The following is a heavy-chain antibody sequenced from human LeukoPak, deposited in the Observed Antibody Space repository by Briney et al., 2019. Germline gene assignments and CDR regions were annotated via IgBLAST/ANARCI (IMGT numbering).Heavy chain of an antibody. CDR1: GFTFSSYS. CDR3: AREMRYDFWSGYFLTDY. CDR2: ISSSSSTI. V-gene: IGHV3-48*01. D-gene: IGHD3-3*01. J-gene: IGHJ4*02. Sequence: GSLRLSRAASGFTFSSYSMSWVRQAPGKGLEWVSYISSSSSTIYYADSVKGRFTISRDNAKNSLYLQMNSLRAEDTAVYYCAREMRYDFWSGYFLTDYWGQGTLVTVSS.